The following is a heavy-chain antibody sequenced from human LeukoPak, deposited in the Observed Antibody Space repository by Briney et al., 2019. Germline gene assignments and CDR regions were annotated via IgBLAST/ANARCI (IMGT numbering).Heavy chain of an antibody. CDR2: IKQDGRLK. CDR1: GFSFSSYW. CDR3: ARDSNYYDGSAYYDVFDI. D-gene: IGHD3-22*01. Sequence: GGSLRLSCAAYGFSFSSYWMTWFRQAPGKGLEWVANIKQDGRLKYYVDSVKGRFSISRDNAKNSLYLQMNSLSAEDTAVYYCARDSNYYDGSAYYDVFDIWGQGTMVTVSS. J-gene: IGHJ3*02. V-gene: IGHV3-7*01.